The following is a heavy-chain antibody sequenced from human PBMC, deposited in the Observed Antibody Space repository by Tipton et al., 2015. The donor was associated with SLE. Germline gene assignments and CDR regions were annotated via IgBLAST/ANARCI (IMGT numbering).Heavy chain of an antibody. J-gene: IGHJ5*02. CDR2: INHSGST. CDR3: ATNSGYNWFDP. V-gene: IGHV4-34*01. CDR1: GGSFSGYY. Sequence: LRLSCAVYGGSFSGYYWSWIRQPPGKGLEWIGEINHSGSTNYNPSLKSRVTISVDTSKNQFSLKLSSVTAADTAVYYCATNSGYNWFDPWGQGTLVTVSS. D-gene: IGHD5-12*01.